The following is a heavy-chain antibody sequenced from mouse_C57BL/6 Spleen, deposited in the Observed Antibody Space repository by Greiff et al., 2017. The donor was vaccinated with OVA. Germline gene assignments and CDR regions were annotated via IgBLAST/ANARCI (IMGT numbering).Heavy chain of an antibody. CDR3: TTWDYEFAY. D-gene: IGHD2-4*01. CDR1: GFNIKDYY. V-gene: IGHV14-1*01. J-gene: IGHJ3*01. CDR2: IDPADGDT. Sequence: EVQLVESGAELVRPGASVKLSCTASGFNIKDYYMHWVKQRPEQGLAWIGRIDPADGDTDYAPKFQGKATLTADTASTTAYLQLSSLTSEDTAVYYCTTWDYEFAYWGQGTLVTVSA.